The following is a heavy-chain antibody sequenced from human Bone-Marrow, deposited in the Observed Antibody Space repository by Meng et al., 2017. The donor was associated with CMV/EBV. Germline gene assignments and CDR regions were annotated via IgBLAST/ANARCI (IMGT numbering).Heavy chain of an antibody. J-gene: IGHJ4*02. V-gene: IGHV3-9*01. D-gene: IGHD4-23*01. CDR3: AKGFVVTSRLDY. Sequence: GGSLRLSCAASGFTFDDYGMHWVRQAPGKGLEWVSGISWNSGSLGYADSVKGRFTISRDNSKNTLYLQMNSLRAEDTAVYYCAKGFVVTSRLDYWGQGTLVNGAS. CDR1: GFTFDDYG. CDR2: ISWNSGSL.